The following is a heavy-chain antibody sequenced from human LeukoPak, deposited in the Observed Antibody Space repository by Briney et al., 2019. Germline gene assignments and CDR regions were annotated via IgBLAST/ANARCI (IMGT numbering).Heavy chain of an antibody. CDR2: ISGSGGST. J-gene: IGHJ4*02. CDR3: ARRGDEIRVILVGFHKEAYYFDS. CDR1: GFTLSNYG. Sequence: PGGSLRLSCAVSGFTLSNYGISWVRQAPGKGLEWVAGISGSGGSTNYADSVKGRFTISRDNLKNTLYLQMNSLRAEDTAVYFCARRGDEIRVILVGFHKEAYYFDSWGQGALVTVSS. V-gene: IGHV3-23*01. D-gene: IGHD2-21*01.